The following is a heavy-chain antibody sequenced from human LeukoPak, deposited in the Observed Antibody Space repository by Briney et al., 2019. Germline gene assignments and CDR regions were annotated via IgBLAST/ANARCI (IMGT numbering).Heavy chain of an antibody. J-gene: IGHJ4*02. V-gene: IGHV3-30*04. D-gene: IGHD2-15*01. Sequence: GGSLRLSCAASGFTFSNYAMHWVRQAPGKGLEWVAVISYDGSKKYYADSLKGRFTISRDNSKNTLFLQVNSLRAEDTAVYYCAREVYCSGGSCYSGAYYFDYWGQGTLVTVSS. CDR1: GFTFSNYA. CDR2: ISYDGSKK. CDR3: AREVYCSGGSCYSGAYYFDY.